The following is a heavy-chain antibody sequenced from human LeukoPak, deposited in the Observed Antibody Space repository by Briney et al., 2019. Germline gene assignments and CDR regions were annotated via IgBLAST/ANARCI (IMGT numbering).Heavy chain of an antibody. Sequence: GRSLRLSCAASGFTFSTYAMHWVRQTPGKGLEWAAITSYDESDEHYTDSVKGRFTISRDNSMNTLYLQMNSLRSEDTAVYYCARSDSSSWHLFDYWGQGTLVTVSS. CDR1: GFTFSTYA. CDR3: ARSDSSSWHLFDY. D-gene: IGHD6-13*01. J-gene: IGHJ4*02. CDR2: TSYDESDE. V-gene: IGHV3-30-3*01.